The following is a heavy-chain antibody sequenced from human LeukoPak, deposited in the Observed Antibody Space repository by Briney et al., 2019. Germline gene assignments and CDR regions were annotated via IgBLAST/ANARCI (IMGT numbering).Heavy chain of an antibody. D-gene: IGHD5-24*01. CDR2: ISWNSGSI. CDR3: AKGSEMATMGALGY. CDR1: GFTFDDYA. Sequence: GGSLRRSCAASGFTFDDYAMHWVRQAPGKGLEWVSGISWNSGSIGYADSVKGRFTISRDNAKNSLYLQMNSLRAEDTALYYCAKGSEMATMGALGYWGQETLVTVSS. V-gene: IGHV3-9*01. J-gene: IGHJ4*02.